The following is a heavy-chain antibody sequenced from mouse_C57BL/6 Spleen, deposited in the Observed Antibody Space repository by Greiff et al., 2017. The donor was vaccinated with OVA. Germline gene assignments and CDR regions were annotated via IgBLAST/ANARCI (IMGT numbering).Heavy chain of an antibody. Sequence: EVKLQESGPGLVKPSQSLSLTCSVTGYSITSGYYWNWIRQFPGNKLEWMGYISYDGSNNYNPSLKNRISITRDTSKNQFFLKLNSVTTEDTATYYCARDGRLRFFAYWGQGTLVTVSA. CDR3: ARDGRLRFFAY. V-gene: IGHV3-6*01. CDR2: ISYDGSN. D-gene: IGHD2-4*01. CDR1: GYSITSGYY. J-gene: IGHJ3*01.